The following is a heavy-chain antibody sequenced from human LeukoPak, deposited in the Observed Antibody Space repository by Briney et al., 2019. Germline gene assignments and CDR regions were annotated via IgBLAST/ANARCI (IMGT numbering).Heavy chain of an antibody. CDR2: INPSGDST. J-gene: IGHJ5*02. CDR3: SRDYGGNSKLDT. D-gene: IGHD4-23*01. V-gene: IGHV1-46*01. Sequence: ASVKVSCKASGYTFTRYYIHWVRQAPGQGLEWMGIINPSGDSTTYAQKFQGRVTMTRDMSTSTVYVELSSLRSEDTAVYYCSRDYGGNSKLDTWGQGTLVTVYS. CDR1: GYTFTRYY.